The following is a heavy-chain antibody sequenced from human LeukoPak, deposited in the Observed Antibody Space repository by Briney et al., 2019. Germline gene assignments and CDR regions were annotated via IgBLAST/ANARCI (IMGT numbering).Heavy chain of an antibody. V-gene: IGHV3-48*03. CDR1: GFTFSNYE. D-gene: IGHD4-11*01. J-gene: IGHJ5*02. Sequence: GGSLRLSCAASGFTFSNYEMNWVRQAPGKGLEWIAYIHSGGTTKYADSVKGRFTISRDDAKNSLYLQMNSLRAEDTAVYYCARDLTVTSTCWFDLWGQGTLVTVSS. CDR3: ARDLTVTSTCWFDL. CDR2: IHSGGTT.